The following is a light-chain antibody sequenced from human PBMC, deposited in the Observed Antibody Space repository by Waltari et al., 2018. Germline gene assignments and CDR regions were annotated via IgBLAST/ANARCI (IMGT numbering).Light chain of an antibody. Sequence: DIQMTQSPSTLSASVGDRVTITCRASQSISVWLAWYQQKPGKAPKLLIYKASILESGVPSRFSGSGSGTEFTLTISSLQPDDFATYYCQQYNTFPFTFGPGTKVDIK. CDR3: QQYNTFPFT. CDR2: KAS. J-gene: IGKJ3*01. V-gene: IGKV1-5*03. CDR1: QSISVW.